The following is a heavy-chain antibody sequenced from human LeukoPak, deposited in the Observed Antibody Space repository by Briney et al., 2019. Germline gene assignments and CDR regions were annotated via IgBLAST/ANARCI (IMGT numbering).Heavy chain of an antibody. Sequence: PSETLSLTCAVYGGSLNDYLWSWIRQPPEQGLEWIGEVGHSGTTNYNPSLKSRVTISVDTSKNQFSLKLTSVTAADTAVYYCARELISSRAAFDTWGQGTVVTVSS. CDR2: VGHSGTT. CDR3: ARELISSRAAFDT. V-gene: IGHV4-34*01. D-gene: IGHD3-10*01. J-gene: IGHJ3*02. CDR1: GGSLNDYL.